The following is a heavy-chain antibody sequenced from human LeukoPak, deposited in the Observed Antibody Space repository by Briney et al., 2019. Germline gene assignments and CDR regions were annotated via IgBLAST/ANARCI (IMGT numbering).Heavy chain of an antibody. Sequence: ASVRVSCKASGDTFTSYGISWVRQAPGQGLEWMGWISAYKGNTSYAQKLQGRVTMTTDTSTSTAYMDLRSLRSDDTAVYYCARDRERYSSVWYSNFDYWGQGTLVTVSS. D-gene: IGHD6-19*01. J-gene: IGHJ4*02. CDR1: GDTFTSYG. V-gene: IGHV1-18*01. CDR3: ARDRERYSSVWYSNFDY. CDR2: ISAYKGNT.